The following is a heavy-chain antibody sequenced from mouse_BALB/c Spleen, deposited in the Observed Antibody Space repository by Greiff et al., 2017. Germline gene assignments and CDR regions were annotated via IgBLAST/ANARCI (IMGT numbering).Heavy chain of an antibody. J-gene: IGHJ2*01. CDR2: IDPENGDT. Sequence: VQLQQSGAELVRPGASVKLSCTASGFTIKDYYMHWVKQRPEQGLEWIGWIDPENGDTEYAPKFQGKATLTADTSSNTAYLQLSSLTSEDTAVYFCYTWGYYGSSYDFDYRGQGTTVTGSS. CDR1: GFTIKDYY. V-gene: IGHV14-4*02. D-gene: IGHD1-1*01. CDR3: YTWGYYGSSYDFDY.